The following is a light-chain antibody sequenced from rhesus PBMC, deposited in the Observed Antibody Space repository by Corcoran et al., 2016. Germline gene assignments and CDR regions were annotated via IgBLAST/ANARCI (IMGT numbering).Light chain of an antibody. CDR1: QGISND. Sequence: DIQMTQSPSSLSASVGDKVNTTCRASQGISNDLAWYQQKKGETLNLLIYDAASLQSGIPSRFSCSGSGKEFPLTVISLQPEDFATYYCQHYYSTPWTFGQGTKVEIK. J-gene: IGKJ1*01. CDR2: DAA. V-gene: IGKV1-33*02. CDR3: QHYYSTPWT.